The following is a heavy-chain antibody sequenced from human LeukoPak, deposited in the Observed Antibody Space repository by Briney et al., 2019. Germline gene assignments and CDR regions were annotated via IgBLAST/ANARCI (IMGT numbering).Heavy chain of an antibody. CDR2: VYYSGST. J-gene: IGHJ4*02. CDR1: GGSISSTTYY. D-gene: IGHD3-16*01. CDR3: ARVGGAMFDY. V-gene: IGHV4-39*01. Sequence: SETLSLTCTVSGGSISSTTYYWGWIRQPPGKGLEYIGSVYYSGSTYYNPSLKGRVTISVDTSKNQFSLKLYFVTAADTAVYYCARVGGAMFDYWGQGTLVTVSS.